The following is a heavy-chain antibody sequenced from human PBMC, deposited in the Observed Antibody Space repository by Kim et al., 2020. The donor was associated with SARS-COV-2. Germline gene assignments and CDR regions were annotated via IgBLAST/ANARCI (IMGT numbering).Heavy chain of an antibody. Sequence: GGSLRLSCAASGFTFSSYSMNWVRQAPGKGLEWVSSISSSSSYIYYADSVKGRFTISRDNAKNSLYLQMNSLRAEDTAVYYCARDRSLYSGYDEDYYGMDVWGQGTTVTVSS. CDR2: ISSSSSYI. CDR3: ARDRSLYSGYDEDYYGMDV. D-gene: IGHD5-12*01. J-gene: IGHJ6*02. CDR1: GFTFSSYS. V-gene: IGHV3-21*01.